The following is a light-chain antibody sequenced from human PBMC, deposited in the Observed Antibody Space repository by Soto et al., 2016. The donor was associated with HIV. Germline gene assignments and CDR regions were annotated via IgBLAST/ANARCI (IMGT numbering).Light chain of an antibody. CDR3: QVWDTVSDHQV. CDR1: NIGTKG. Sequence: SYVLTQPPSVLVAPGKTASLTCGGKNIGTKGVHWYQQKPGQAPVLVVYDNKDRPSGIPERFSGSNSENTATLTISRVDAGDEADYYCQVWDTVSDHQVFGGGTKLTVL. CDR2: DNK. V-gene: IGLV3-21*03. J-gene: IGLJ3*02.